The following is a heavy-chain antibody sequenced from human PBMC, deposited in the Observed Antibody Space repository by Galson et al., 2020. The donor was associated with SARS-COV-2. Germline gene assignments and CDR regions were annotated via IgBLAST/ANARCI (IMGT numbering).Heavy chain of an antibody. D-gene: IGHD4-4*01. CDR3: ARDDSNSTPGYFAY. Sequence: SETLSLTCTVSGGSSSSYYWSWIRQPPGKGLEWIGYIYYTGTTNYNPSLKSRVSMSLDTSKTQFSLKLILVTAADTAVYYCARDDSNSTPGYFAYWGQGTLVTVSS. CDR2: IYYTGTT. V-gene: IGHV4-59*01. CDR1: GGSSSSYY. J-gene: IGHJ4*02.